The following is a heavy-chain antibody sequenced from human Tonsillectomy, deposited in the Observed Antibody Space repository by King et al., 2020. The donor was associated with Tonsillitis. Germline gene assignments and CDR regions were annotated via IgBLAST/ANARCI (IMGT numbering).Heavy chain of an antibody. CDR2: ISSSGSTI. Sequence: VQLVESGGGLVMPGGSLRLSCAASGFTFSDYYMSWIRQAPGKGLEWFAYISSSGSTIYYADSVKGRFTISRENAKNSLCLQMNSLRAEDTAVYYCARGELRAARPGDYYYGMDVWGQGTTVTVSS. CDR1: GFTFSDYY. V-gene: IGHV3-11*01. J-gene: IGHJ6*02. CDR3: ARGELRAARPGDYYYGMDV. D-gene: IGHD6-6*01.